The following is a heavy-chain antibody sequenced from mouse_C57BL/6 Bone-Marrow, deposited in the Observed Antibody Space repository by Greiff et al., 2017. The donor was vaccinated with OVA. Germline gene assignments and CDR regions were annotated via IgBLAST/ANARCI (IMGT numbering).Heavy chain of an antibody. CDR3: AIWDYYGIRSGFAY. D-gene: IGHD1-1*01. J-gene: IGHJ3*01. CDR1: GYTFTSYW. CDR2: IDPSDSDT. Sequence: QVQLQQPGAELVKPGASVKVSCKASGYTFTSYWMHWVKQRPGQGLEWIGGIDPSDSDTNYNQKFKGKATLTADTSSSTAYMQLRSLTSEASAFVYCAIWDYYGIRSGFAYWGQGTLVTVSA. V-gene: IGHV1-74*01.